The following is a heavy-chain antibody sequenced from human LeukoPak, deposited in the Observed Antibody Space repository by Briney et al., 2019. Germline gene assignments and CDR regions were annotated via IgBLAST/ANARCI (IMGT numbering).Heavy chain of an antibody. CDR1: GFTFSSYG. Sequence: GGSLRLSCAASGFTFSSYGMHWVRQAPGKGLEWVAVISYDGSNKYYADSVKGRFTISRDNSKNTLYLQMNSLRAEDTAVYYCAKGHALDIWGQGTMVTVSS. CDR2: ISYDGSNK. V-gene: IGHV3-30*18. J-gene: IGHJ3*02. CDR3: AKGHALDI.